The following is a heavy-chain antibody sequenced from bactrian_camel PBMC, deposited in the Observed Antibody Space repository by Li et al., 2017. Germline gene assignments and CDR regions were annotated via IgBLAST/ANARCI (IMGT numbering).Heavy chain of an antibody. CDR2: TNTEGSLR. CDR1: GDIGSMNY. D-gene: IGHD2*01. Sequence: HVQLVESGGGSVQAGGSLRLSCTASGDIGSMNYIGWFRQAPGKEREGVTITNTEGSLRVYADSVKGRFTISRDNAKNTLYLQLNSLKTEDTAMYYCAKGVQRSTPNTTGSQGTQVTVS. V-gene: IGHV3S54*01. J-gene: IGHJ4*01.